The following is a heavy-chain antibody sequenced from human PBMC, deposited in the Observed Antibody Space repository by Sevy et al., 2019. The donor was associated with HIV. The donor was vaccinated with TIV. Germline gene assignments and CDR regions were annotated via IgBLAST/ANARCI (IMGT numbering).Heavy chain of an antibody. J-gene: IGHJ4*02. CDR3: ARRYFDL. Sequence: GGSLRLSCAASGFTFDTYWMQWVRQAPGQGLEWVANIRQDGNEIYYADSVKGRFTISRDNAKESLYLQVSNLRVEDTGIYYCARRYFDLWGQGTLVTVSS. V-gene: IGHV3-7*01. CDR1: GFTFDTYW. CDR2: IRQDGNEI.